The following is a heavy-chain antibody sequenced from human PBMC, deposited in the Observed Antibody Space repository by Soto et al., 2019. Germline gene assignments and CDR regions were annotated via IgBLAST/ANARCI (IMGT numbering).Heavy chain of an antibody. CDR1: GFSLTTSGVG. V-gene: IGHV2-5*02. J-gene: IGHJ2*01. Sequence: QITLKESGPTLVKPTQTLTLTCTFSGFSLTTSGVGVGWIRQPPGKALEWLALIYWDDDKRYSPSLKSRLTITKDTSKNQVVLKMTNVDPVDTATYYCAHRPPYTSTWYIDWYFDLWGRGTLVTVSS. CDR3: AHRPPYTSTWYIDWYFDL. CDR2: IYWDDDK. D-gene: IGHD6-13*01.